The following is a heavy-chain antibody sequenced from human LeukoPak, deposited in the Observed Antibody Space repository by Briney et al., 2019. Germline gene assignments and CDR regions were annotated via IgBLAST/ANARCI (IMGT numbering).Heavy chain of an antibody. CDR2: IIPILGIA. V-gene: IGHV1-69*04. CDR3: ARRQLGHFDY. CDR1: GGTFSSYA. J-gene: IGHJ4*02. Sequence: SVKVSCKASGGTFSSYAISWVRQAPGQGLEWMGRIIPILGIANYAQKFQGRVTITADESTSTAYMELSSLRSEDTAVYYCARRQLGHFDYWGQGTLVTVSS. D-gene: IGHD6-6*01.